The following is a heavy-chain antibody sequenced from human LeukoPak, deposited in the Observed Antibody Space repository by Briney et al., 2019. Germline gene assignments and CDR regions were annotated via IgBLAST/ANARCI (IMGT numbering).Heavy chain of an antibody. J-gene: IGHJ5*02. CDR1: GFTFSSYA. Sequence: GGSLRLSCAASGFTFSSYAMSWVRQAPGKGLEWVSAISGSGGSTYYADSVKGRFTISRDNSKNTLYLQMNSLRAEDTAVYYCATSAQEGVVVITLPNWFDPWGQGTLVTVSS. V-gene: IGHV3-23*01. CDR2: ISGSGGST. D-gene: IGHD3-22*01. CDR3: ATSAQEGVVVITLPNWFDP.